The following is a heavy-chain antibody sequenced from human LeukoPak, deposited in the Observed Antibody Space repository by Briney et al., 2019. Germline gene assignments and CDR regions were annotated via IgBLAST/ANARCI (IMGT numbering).Heavy chain of an antibody. CDR2: ISDSGGRT. V-gene: IGHV3-23*01. J-gene: IGHJ4*02. CDR3: ARGHNSGWSKTDY. D-gene: IGHD6-19*01. Sequence: GGSLRLSCAVSGITLSNYGMSWVRQAPGKGLEWVAGISDSGGRTNYADSVKGRFTISRDNPKNTLYLQMNSLRAEDTAVYYCARGHNSGWSKTDYWGQGTLVTVSS. CDR1: GITLSNYG.